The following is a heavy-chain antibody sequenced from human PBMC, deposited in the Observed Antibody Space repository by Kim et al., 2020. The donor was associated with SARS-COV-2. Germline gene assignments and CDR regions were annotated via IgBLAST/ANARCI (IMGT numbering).Heavy chain of an antibody. J-gene: IGHJ4*02. CDR2: GGTT. V-gene: IGHV3-49*02. Sequence: GGTTEYAASARGRFTISRDESKNNGYLHMSSLKTEDTGVYYCARGGSSSEYWGQGTLVTVSS. CDR3: ARGGSSSEY. D-gene: IGHD6-6*01.